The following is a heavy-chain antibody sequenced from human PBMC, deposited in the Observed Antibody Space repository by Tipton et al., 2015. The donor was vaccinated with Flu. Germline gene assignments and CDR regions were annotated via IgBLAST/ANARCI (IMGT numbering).Heavy chain of an antibody. D-gene: IGHD5-18*01. CDR3: ERDSSFSFGYDYYYGMDV. CDR1: GDYITSYY. V-gene: IGHV4-4*07. J-gene: IGHJ6*02. Sequence: LRLSCTVSGDYITSYYWSWLRQPAGKGLEWIGRIYIGGSTNYNPSLKSRVTMSVDTSKSQLSLNLTSVTAADTAVYYGERDSSFSFGYDYYYGMDVWGQGTTVTVSS. CDR2: IYIGGST.